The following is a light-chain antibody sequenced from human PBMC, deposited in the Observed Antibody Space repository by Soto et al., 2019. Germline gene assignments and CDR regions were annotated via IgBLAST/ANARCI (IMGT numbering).Light chain of an antibody. CDR3: QQSYSIPYT. V-gene: IGKV1-39*01. Sequence: DIQMTQSPSSLSASGGDRVTITCRASRSISRDLNWFQQKPGKAPKLLIFAASSLQSGVPSRFSGSGSGTDFTLTISSLQPEDFATYYCQQSYSIPYTFGPGTKLEIK. CDR1: RSISRD. J-gene: IGKJ2*01. CDR2: AAS.